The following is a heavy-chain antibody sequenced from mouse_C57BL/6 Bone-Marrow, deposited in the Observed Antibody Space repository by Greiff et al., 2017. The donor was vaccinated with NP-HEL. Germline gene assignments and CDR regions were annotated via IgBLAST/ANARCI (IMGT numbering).Heavy chain of an antibody. CDR3: AREGYGSSYGAMDY. J-gene: IGHJ4*01. Sequence: VQLQQPGAELVKPGASVKIPCKASGYTFTDYNMDWVKQSHGKSLEWIGDINPNNGGTIYNQKFKGKATLTVAKSSSTAYMELRSLTSEDTAVYYCAREGYGSSYGAMDYWGQGTSVTVSS. CDR2: INPNNGGT. D-gene: IGHD1-1*01. CDR1: GYTFTDYN. V-gene: IGHV1-18*01.